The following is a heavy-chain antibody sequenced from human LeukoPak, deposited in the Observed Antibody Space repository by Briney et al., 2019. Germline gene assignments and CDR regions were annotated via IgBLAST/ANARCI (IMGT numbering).Heavy chain of an antibody. CDR1: GGSISSSSYY. J-gene: IGHJ4*02. V-gene: IGHV4-39*01. D-gene: IGHD6-6*01. CDR2: IYYSGST. Sequence: KPSETLSLTCTVSGGSISSSSYYWGWIRQPPGKGLEWIGRIYYSGSTYYNPSLKRRVTISGDTSNKQSSLKLSSVTAADTAVYYCASSSARNWGQGTLVTVSS. CDR3: ASSSARN.